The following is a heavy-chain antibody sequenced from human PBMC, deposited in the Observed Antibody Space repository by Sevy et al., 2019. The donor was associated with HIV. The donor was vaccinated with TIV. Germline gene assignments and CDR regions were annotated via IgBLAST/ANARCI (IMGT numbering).Heavy chain of an antibody. CDR3: ARHNKHYDFWSDLNWFDP. CDR1: GGSISSYY. Sequence: SETLSLTCTVSGGSISSYYWSRIRQPPRKGLEWIGYIYYSRSTNYNPSLKSRVTISVDTSKNQFSLKLSSVTAADTAVYYCARHNKHYDFWSDLNWFDPWGQGTLVTVSS. V-gene: IGHV4-59*08. J-gene: IGHJ5*02. D-gene: IGHD3-3*01. CDR2: IYYSRST.